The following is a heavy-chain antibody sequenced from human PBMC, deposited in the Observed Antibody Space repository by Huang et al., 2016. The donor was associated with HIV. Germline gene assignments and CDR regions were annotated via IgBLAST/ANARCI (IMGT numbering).Heavy chain of an antibody. J-gene: IGHJ4*02. CDR2: INSDGRST. Sequence: EVQLVESGGGLVQPGGSLRLSCAASGFSISSYWMHWVRQAPGKGLGWVSRINSDGRSTSYADSVKGRFTISRDNAKNTLYLQMNSLRAEDTAVYYCARDPRIQSWLNFFDYWGQGTLVSVSS. D-gene: IGHD3-22*01. CDR1: GFSISSYW. V-gene: IGHV3-74*01. CDR3: ARDPRIQSWLNFFDY.